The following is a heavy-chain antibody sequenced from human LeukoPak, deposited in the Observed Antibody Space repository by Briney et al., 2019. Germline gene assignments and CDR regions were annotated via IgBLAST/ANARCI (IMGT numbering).Heavy chain of an antibody. Sequence: SETLSLTCTVSGGSISSYYWSWIRQPPGKGLEWIGYIYYSGSTNYNPSLKSRVTISVDTSKNQFSLKLSSVTAADTAVYYCASCGGGSCYGWYFDLWGRSTLVTVSS. CDR3: ASCGGGSCYGWYFDL. V-gene: IGHV4-59*01. D-gene: IGHD2-15*01. CDR1: GGSISSYY. CDR2: IYYSGST. J-gene: IGHJ2*01.